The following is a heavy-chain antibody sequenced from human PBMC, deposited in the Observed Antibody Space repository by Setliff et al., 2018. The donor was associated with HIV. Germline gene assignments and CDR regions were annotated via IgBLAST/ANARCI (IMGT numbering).Heavy chain of an antibody. V-gene: IGHV4-31*03. CDR2: IYYSGNT. Sequence: SETLSLTCTVSGGSISSGGYYWSWIRQHPGKGLEWIGYIYYSGNTYYNPSLKSRLTISVDTSKKQFSLKLSSVTAADTAVYYCARGKRELLQSRGYYLDYWGQGTLVTVSS. D-gene: IGHD1-26*01. CDR3: ARGKRELLQSRGYYLDY. J-gene: IGHJ4*02. CDR1: GGSISSGGYY.